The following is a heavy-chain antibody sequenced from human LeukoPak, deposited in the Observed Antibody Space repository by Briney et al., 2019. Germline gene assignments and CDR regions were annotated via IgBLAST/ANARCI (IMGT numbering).Heavy chain of an antibody. D-gene: IGHD2-21*01. Sequence: GRSLRLSCAASGFTFSSYGMHWVRQAPGKGLEWVAVISYDGSNKYYADSVKGRFTISRDNSENTLYPQMNSLRAEDTAVYYCAKLGYSLYYFDYWGQGTLVTVSS. CDR1: GFTFSSYG. J-gene: IGHJ4*02. CDR3: AKLGYSLYYFDY. V-gene: IGHV3-30*18. CDR2: ISYDGSNK.